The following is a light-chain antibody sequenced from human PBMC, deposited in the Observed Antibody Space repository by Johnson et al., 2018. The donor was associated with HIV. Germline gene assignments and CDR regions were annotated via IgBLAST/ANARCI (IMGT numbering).Light chain of an antibody. CDR3: GTWDTSLTAGGA. J-gene: IGLJ1*01. CDR1: SSNIGNNY. Sequence: QSVLTQPPSVSAAPGQKVTISCSGSSSNIGNNYVSWYQQLPGTAPKLLIYENNKRPSGIPDRFSGSKSGKSATLGITGLQTGDEADYYCGTWDTSLTAGGALGTGTKVTVL. CDR2: ENN. V-gene: IGLV1-51*02.